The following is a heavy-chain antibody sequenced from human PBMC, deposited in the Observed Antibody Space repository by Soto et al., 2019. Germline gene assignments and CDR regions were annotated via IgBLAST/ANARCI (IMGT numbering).Heavy chain of an antibody. CDR2: VWYDGSNK. J-gene: IGHJ4*02. CDR1: GFTFSSYA. D-gene: IGHD6-13*01. CDR3: ARDAGERLIAELGTYDY. V-gene: IGHV3-33*01. Sequence: GGSLRLSCAASGFTFSSYAMHWVRQVPGKGPEWVTLVWYDGSNKYYADSVKGRFTISRDNSKSMLYLQMNSLRVEDTAVYYCARDAGERLIAELGTYDYWGQGTLVTVSS.